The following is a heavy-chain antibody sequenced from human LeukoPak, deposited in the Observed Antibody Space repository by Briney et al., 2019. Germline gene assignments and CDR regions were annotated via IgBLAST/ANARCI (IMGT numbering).Heavy chain of an antibody. J-gene: IGHJ5*02. CDR1: GYSISTGYY. CDR2: FYHGGST. CDR3: ARANSPPTNYYGSGSGYNWFDP. Sequence: SETLSLTCTVSGYSISTGYYWDWIRQPPGKGLEWIGTFYHGGSTNYNPSLKSRVTMSVDTSKNQFSLKLSSVTAADTAVYYCARANSPPTNYYGSGSGYNWFDPWGQGTLVTVSS. V-gene: IGHV4-38-2*02. D-gene: IGHD3-10*01.